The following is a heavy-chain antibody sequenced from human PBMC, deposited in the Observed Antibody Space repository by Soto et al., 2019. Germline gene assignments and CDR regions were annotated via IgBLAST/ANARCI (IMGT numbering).Heavy chain of an antibody. Sequence: QITLKESGPTLVKPTQTLTLICTVSGFSINTGGVGVGWIRQPPGKAPEWLALLYWNDDGWYSPSLRYRLSVTKDTSKNPVVLTMIHMNPMDTGTYYCAKRRAHSNNLFFDHWGQGVLVTVSS. CDR2: LYWNDDG. D-gene: IGHD4-4*01. CDR1: GFSINTGGVG. V-gene: IGHV2-5*01. CDR3: AKRRAHSNNLFFDH. J-gene: IGHJ4*02.